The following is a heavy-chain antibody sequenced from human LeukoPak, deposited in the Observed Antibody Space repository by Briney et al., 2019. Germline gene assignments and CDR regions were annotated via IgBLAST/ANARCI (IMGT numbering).Heavy chain of an antibody. V-gene: IGHV4-38-2*02. Sequence: SETLSLTCTVSGYSISSGHYWGWIRQPPGKGLEWIATIYHSGTTYYNPSLESRLTISVDTSKNQFSLKLRSVTAADTAVYYCARGGARLGELSLLSYFDYWGQGTLVTVSS. CDR3: ARGGARLGELSLLSYFDY. D-gene: IGHD3-16*02. CDR1: GYSISSGHY. J-gene: IGHJ4*02. CDR2: IYHSGTT.